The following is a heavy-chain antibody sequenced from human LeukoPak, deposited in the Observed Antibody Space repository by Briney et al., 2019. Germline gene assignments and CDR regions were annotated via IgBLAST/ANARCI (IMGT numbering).Heavy chain of an antibody. D-gene: IGHD5-18*01. V-gene: IGHV3-9*01. CDR2: ISWNSGSI. CDR1: GLTFDDYA. Sequence: GRSLRLSCAASGLTFDDYAMHWVRQAPGKGLEWVSGISWNSGSIGYADSVKGRFTISRDNAKNSLYLQMNSLRAEDTALYYCAKQGRVDTAMAFFDYWGQGTLVTVSS. J-gene: IGHJ4*02. CDR3: AKQGRVDTAMAFFDY.